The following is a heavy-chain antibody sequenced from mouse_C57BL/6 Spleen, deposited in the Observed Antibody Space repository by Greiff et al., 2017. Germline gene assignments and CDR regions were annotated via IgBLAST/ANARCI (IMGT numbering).Heavy chain of an antibody. Sequence: QVQLQQPGAELVKPGASVKLSCKASGYTFTSYWMHWVKQRPGRGLEWIGRIDPNSGGTKYNEKFKSKATLTVVEPSSTAYMQLSSLTPEDSAVYYCSRFNFGSRYWYFDVWGTGTTVIVSS. CDR1: GYTFTSYW. CDR2: IDPNSGGT. CDR3: SRFNFGSRYWYFDV. D-gene: IGHD2-2*01. J-gene: IGHJ1*03. V-gene: IGHV1-72*01.